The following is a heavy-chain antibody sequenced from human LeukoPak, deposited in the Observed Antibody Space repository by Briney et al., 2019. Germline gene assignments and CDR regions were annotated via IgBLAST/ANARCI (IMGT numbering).Heavy chain of an antibody. CDR1: GASISSYY. V-gene: IGHV4-59*01. Sequence: PSETLSLTCTVSGASISSYYWSWIRQPPGKGLEWIGDIYYSGSIKYNPSLKSRVTMSVDTSKTQISLKLRAVTAVDTAVYYCARSRVWSDYWGYFDYWGQGTLVTVSS. CDR3: ARSRVWSDYWGYFDY. D-gene: IGHD3-3*01. J-gene: IGHJ4*02. CDR2: IYYSGSI.